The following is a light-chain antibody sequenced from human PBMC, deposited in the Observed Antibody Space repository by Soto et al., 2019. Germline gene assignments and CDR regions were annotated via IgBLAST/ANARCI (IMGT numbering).Light chain of an antibody. CDR2: DAS. J-gene: IGKJ1*01. V-gene: IGKV3-20*01. CDR3: QQYGSSLWT. Sequence: EIVLTQSPGTLSLSPGERATLSCRASQSVSYYLAWYQQKPGQAPRLLIYDASSRATGVPDRFSGSGSGTDFTLTISRLEPEDFAVYYCQQYGSSLWTFGQGTKVDI. CDR1: QSVSYY.